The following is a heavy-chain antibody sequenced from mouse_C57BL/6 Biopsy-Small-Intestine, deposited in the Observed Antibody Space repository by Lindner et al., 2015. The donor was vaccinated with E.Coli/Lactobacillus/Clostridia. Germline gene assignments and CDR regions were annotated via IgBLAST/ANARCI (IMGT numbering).Heavy chain of an antibody. J-gene: IGHJ1*03. CDR1: GFTFNTYA. D-gene: IGHD1-1*01. CDR2: IRSKSSNYAT. Sequence: VQLQESGGGLVQPKGSLKLSCAASGFTFNTYAMHWVRQAPGKGLEWVARIRSKSSNYATYYADSVKDRFTISRDDSQSMFYLQMNNLKTEDTAMYYCVRDVTTVVTTDWYFDVWGTGTTVTVSS. V-gene: IGHV10-3*01. CDR3: VRDVTTVVTTDWYFDV.